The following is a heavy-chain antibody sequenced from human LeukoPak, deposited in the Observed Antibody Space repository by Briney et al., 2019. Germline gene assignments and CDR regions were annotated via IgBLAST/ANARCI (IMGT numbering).Heavy chain of an antibody. D-gene: IGHD1-1*01. CDR2: IYHSGST. J-gene: IGHJ4*02. CDR1: GYSISSGYY. CDR3: ARANWNEGGYYFDY. V-gene: IGHV4-38-2*02. Sequence: SETLSLTCTVSGYSISSGYYWGWIRPPPGKGLEWIGSIYHSGSTYYNPSLKSRVTISVDTSKNQFSLKLSSVTAADTAVYYCARANWNEGGYYFDYWGQGTLATVSS.